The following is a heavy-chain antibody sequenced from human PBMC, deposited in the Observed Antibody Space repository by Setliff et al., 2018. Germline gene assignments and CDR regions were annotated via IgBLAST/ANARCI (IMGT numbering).Heavy chain of an antibody. Sequence: GASLKISCKGSGNSFSNFWIGWVRQMPGKGLEWMVIIFPGDSHTRYSPSFQGQVTISTDTSINTAFLQWNNLKASDTAVYYCARRGERFFNWFDPWGQGTLVTVSS. CDR3: ARRGERFFNWFDP. J-gene: IGHJ5*02. CDR1: GNSFSNFW. V-gene: IGHV5-51*01. D-gene: IGHD2-21*01. CDR2: IFPGDSHT.